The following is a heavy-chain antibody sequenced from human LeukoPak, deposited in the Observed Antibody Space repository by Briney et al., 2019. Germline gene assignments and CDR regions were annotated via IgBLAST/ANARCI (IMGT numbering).Heavy chain of an antibody. CDR3: ARSYDDYEGVDY. CDR2: ISSSSGTI. D-gene: IGHD4-17*01. Sequence: GGSLRLSCAASGFTFSSYSMYWVRQAPGKGLEWVSYISSSSGTIYYADSVKGRFTISRDNARKSMYLQMNSLRDEDTAVYYCARSYDDYEGVDYWGQGTLVTVSS. V-gene: IGHV3-48*02. J-gene: IGHJ4*02. CDR1: GFTFSSYS.